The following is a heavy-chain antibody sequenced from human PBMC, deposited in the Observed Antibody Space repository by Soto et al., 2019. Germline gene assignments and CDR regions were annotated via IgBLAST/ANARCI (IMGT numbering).Heavy chain of an antibody. J-gene: IGHJ4*02. CDR2: ISGSGGST. CDR1: GFTFSSYA. Sequence: EVQLLESGGGLVQPGGSLRLSCAASGFTFSSYAMSWVRQAPGKGLEWVSAISGSGGSTYYADSVKGRFTISRDNSKNTLYLQMNSLRAEDTAVYYCARVPTYYDSYFDYWGQGTLVTVSS. D-gene: IGHD3-3*01. V-gene: IGHV3-23*01. CDR3: ARVPTYYDSYFDY.